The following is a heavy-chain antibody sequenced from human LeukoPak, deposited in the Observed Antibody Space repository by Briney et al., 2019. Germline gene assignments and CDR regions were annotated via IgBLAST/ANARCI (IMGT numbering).Heavy chain of an antibody. CDR1: GYTFTSYY. Sequence: ASVKVSCKASGYTFTSYYMHWVRLAPGQGLEWMGIINPSGGSTSYAQKFQGRVTMTRDTSTSTVYMELSSLRSEDTAVYYCARDFTYYDFWSGYFNWYFDLWGRGTLVTVSS. D-gene: IGHD3-3*01. CDR2: INPSGGST. J-gene: IGHJ2*01. CDR3: ARDFTYYDFWSGYFNWYFDL. V-gene: IGHV1-46*01.